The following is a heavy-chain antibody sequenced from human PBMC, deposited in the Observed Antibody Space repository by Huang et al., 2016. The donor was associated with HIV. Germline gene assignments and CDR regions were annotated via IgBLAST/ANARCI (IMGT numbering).Heavy chain of an antibody. Sequence: EVQLVESGGGLIQPGGSLRLSCAASGFTVSSNYMSWVLQAPGKGLEWVSVIYSDGSTYFADSVKGRFTISRDNSKNTLYLQMNSLRAEDTAVYYCAAQWELRGGVDFWGQGTLVTVSS. CDR1: GFTVSSNY. D-gene: IGHD1-26*01. CDR3: AAQWELRGGVDF. J-gene: IGHJ4*02. V-gene: IGHV3-53*01. CDR2: IYSDGST.